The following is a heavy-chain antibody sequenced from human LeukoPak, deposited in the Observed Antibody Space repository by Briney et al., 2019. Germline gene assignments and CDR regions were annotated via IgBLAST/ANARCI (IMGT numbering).Heavy chain of an antibody. V-gene: IGHV1-2*02. Sequence: VASVKVSCKASGYTFTGYYMHWVRQAPGQGLEWMGWINPNSGGTNYAQKFQGRVTMTRDTSTSTAYMELRSLRSDDTAVYYCARDDYYDSSGYYTLWGQGTLVTVSS. J-gene: IGHJ1*01. CDR1: GYTFTGYY. D-gene: IGHD3-22*01. CDR2: INPNSGGT. CDR3: ARDDYYDSSGYYTL.